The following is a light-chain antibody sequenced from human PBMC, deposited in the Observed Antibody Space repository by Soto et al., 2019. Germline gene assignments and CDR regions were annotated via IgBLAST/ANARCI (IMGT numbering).Light chain of an antibody. V-gene: IGKV3-11*01. Sequence: VLTQSPATLSLSPGNRVTLSCRANARISHSLAWYQQRPGQAPRILIYDASFRATGIPERFSGSGSGTDFTLSISSLEPEDFAVYYCQLSQQRSSWPPIAFGQGTRLDLK. CDR2: DAS. J-gene: IGKJ5*01. CDR1: ARISHS. CDR3: QLSQQRSSWPPIA.